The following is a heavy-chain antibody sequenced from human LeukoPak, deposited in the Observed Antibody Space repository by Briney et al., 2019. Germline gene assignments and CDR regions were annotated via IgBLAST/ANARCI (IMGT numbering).Heavy chain of an antibody. CDR2: INPNSGGT. D-gene: IGHD1-1*01. Sequence: ASVKVSCKASGYTFTGYYMHWVRQAPGQGLEWMGWINPNSGGTNYAQKFQGRVTMTRGTSISTAYMELSRLRADDTAVYYCASDRDYNWNDELGYWGQGTLVTVSS. V-gene: IGHV1-2*02. CDR1: GYTFTGYY. CDR3: ASDRDYNWNDELGY. J-gene: IGHJ4*02.